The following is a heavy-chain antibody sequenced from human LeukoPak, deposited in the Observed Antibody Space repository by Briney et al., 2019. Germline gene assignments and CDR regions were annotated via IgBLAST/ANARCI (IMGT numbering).Heavy chain of an antibody. J-gene: IGHJ3*01. CDR2: IKSKTDGGTV. Sequence: GGSLRLSCAASGFTFSSYSMNWVRQAPGKGLEWVGRIKSKTDGGTVDYTTPVKGRFTISRDDSKNTLYLQMNSLKTEDTAVYYCTTNYYGSGSYSSEAFDVWGQGTMVTVSS. D-gene: IGHD3-10*01. CDR1: GFTFSSYS. CDR3: TTNYYGSGSYSSEAFDV. V-gene: IGHV3-15*01.